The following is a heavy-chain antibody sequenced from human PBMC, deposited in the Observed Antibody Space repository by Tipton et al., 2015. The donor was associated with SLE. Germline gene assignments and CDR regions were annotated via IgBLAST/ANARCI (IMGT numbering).Heavy chain of an antibody. D-gene: IGHD6-6*01. CDR1: RGSISSPSYY. V-gene: IGHV4-39*07. CDR2: IYYSGST. J-gene: IGHJ4*02. Sequence: TLSLTCTVSRGSISSPSYYWGWIRQSPEKGLEWIGSIYYSGSTYYNPSLKSRVTISVDTSKNQFSLKLSSATAADTAVYYCARVRIAALVSDYWGQGTLVTVSS. CDR3: ARVRIAALVSDY.